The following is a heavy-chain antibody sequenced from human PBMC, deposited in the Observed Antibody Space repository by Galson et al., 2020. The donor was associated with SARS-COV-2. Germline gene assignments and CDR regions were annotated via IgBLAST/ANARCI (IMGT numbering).Heavy chain of an antibody. CDR3: TRGAGAWFGELLDY. D-gene: IGHD3-10*01. V-gene: IGHV7-4-1*02. CDR2: INTNTGNP. CDR1: GYIFNNYA. Sequence: ASVKVSCKASGYIFNNYALNWVRQAPGQGLEWMAWINTNTGNPTCAQGFTGRFVFSLDTSISTAYLQITSLKAEDTAVYYCTRGAGAWFGELLDYWGQGTLVTVSS. J-gene: IGHJ4*02.